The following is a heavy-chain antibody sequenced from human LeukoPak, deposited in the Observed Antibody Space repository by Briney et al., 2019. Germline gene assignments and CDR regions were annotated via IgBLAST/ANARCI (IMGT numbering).Heavy chain of an antibody. CDR2: ISYSGST. J-gene: IGHJ4*02. Sequence: PSETLSLTCTVSGDSISSGVFYWSWIRQHPGKGLEWIGYISYSGSTYYTPSLESRVTISVDTSKNQFSQRLSSLTAADTSVYYCARDKAHNYFDYWGQGTVVTVSS. CDR1: GDSISSGVFY. CDR3: ARDKAHNYFDY. V-gene: IGHV4-31*03.